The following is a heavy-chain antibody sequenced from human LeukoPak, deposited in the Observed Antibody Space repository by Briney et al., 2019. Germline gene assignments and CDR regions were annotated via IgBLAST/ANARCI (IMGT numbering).Heavy chain of an antibody. CDR2: ISESGGSI. CDR3: AKGWRLLQNWLDS. V-gene: IGHV3-23*01. CDR1: GFTFHKSD. Sequence: GGSLRLSCAASGFTFHKSDMSWVRRAPGKGPEWVASISESGGSIYYADSVKGRFTISRDNSRNTLFVQMNSLRVEDTAVYYCAKGWRLLQNWLDSWGQGTLVTVSS. J-gene: IGHJ5*01. D-gene: IGHD3-22*01.